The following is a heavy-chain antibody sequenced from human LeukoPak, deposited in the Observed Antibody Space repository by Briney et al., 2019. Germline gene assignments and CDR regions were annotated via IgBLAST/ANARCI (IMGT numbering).Heavy chain of an antibody. Sequence: GGSLRLSCAASGFTFSSYSMNWVRQAPGKGLEWVSYISSSSSTIYYADSVKGRFTISRDNAKNSLYLQMNSLRDEDTAVYYCATQEGYCCSTSCYVAEYWGQGTLVTVSS. V-gene: IGHV3-48*02. J-gene: IGHJ4*02. CDR1: GFTFSSYS. CDR3: ATQEGYCCSTSCYVAEY. CDR2: ISSSSSTI. D-gene: IGHD2-2*01.